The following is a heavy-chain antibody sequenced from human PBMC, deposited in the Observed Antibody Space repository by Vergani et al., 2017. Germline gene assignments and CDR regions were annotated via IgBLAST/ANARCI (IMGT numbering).Heavy chain of an antibody. J-gene: IGHJ4*02. Sequence: EVQLVESGGGLVKPGGSLRLSCAASGFTFSSYSMNWVRQAPGKGLEWVSSISSSSSYIYYADSVKGRFTISRDNAKNSLYLQMNSLIAEDTAVYYCARDRAEMELLSIDYWGQGTLVTVSS. CDR3: ARDRAEMELLSIDY. D-gene: IGHD5-24*01. V-gene: IGHV3-21*01. CDR2: ISSSSSYI. CDR1: GFTFSSYS.